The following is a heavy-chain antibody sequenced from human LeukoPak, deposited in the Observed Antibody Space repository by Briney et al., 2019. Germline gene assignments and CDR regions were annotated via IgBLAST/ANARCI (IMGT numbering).Heavy chain of an antibody. D-gene: IGHD1-26*01. CDR2: ISRNGDRTP. Sequence: PGGPLRLSCAASGFTFSHYAMSWVRQAPGKGLEWISAISRNGDRTPYYADSVKGRFTISRDYSRNTLYLQMISLRAEDTAMYYCARSEVRGSDENDAFDIWGQGTMVTVSS. V-gene: IGHV3-23*01. CDR1: GFTFSHYA. J-gene: IGHJ3*02. CDR3: ARSEVRGSDENDAFDI.